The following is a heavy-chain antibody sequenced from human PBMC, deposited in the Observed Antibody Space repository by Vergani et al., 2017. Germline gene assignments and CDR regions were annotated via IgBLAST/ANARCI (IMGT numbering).Heavy chain of an antibody. V-gene: IGHV3-48*03. J-gene: IGHJ3*01. CDR2: SSSTGSSM. D-gene: IGHD6-6*01. CDR1: GPIFSRFD. Sequence: EVQLVESGGGLVQPGGSLRLSCADSGPIFSRFDMNWVRQAPGKGLEWISSSSSTGSSMSYADSVKGRFSISRDNAKNSLFLQMHSLAADDTAVYYCAGEYSSSSGRAFDVWGQETKVIVSS. CDR3: AGEYSSSSGRAFDV.